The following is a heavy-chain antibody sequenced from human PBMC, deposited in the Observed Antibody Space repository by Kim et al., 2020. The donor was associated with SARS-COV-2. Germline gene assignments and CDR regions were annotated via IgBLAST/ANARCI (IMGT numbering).Heavy chain of an antibody. Sequence: GGSLRLSCAASGFTFSSYSMNWVRQAPGKGLEWVSSISSSSSYIYYADSVKGRFTISRDNAKNSLYLQMNSLRAEDTAVYYCARDRFLSGYDVWFDPWGQGTLVTVSS. CDR1: GFTFSSYS. CDR2: ISSSSSYI. V-gene: IGHV3-21*01. J-gene: IGHJ5*02. CDR3: ARDRFLSGYDVWFDP. D-gene: IGHD5-12*01.